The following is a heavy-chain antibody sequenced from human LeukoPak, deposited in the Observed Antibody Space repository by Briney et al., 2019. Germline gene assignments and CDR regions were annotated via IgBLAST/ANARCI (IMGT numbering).Heavy chain of an antibody. CDR2: VFFTGST. D-gene: IGHD1-26*01. CDR3: ARVEWELLGAHL. CDR1: GDSIRSHY. Sequence: PSETLSLTCSVSGDSIRSHYWSRIRQPPGKRPEWIGHVFFTGSTTYNPTLEGRVTISIDTSGSQFSLKLTSVTAADTAVYYCARVEWELLGAHLWGQGILLSVSS. V-gene: IGHV4-59*11. J-gene: IGHJ4*02.